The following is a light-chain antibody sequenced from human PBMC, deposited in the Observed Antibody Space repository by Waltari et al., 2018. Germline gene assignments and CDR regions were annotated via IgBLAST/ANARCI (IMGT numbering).Light chain of an antibody. CDR3: QSGDSSGNVV. J-gene: IGLJ2*01. CDR1: ALPEQY. CDR2: KDS. V-gene: IGLV3-25*03. Sequence: SYELTQPPSVSVYQGQPARTPGPGVALPEQYAPWYQQKPGQAPVLVIYKDSARTSEIPERFSGSSSGTTVTLTISGVQAEDEADYYCQSGDSSGNVVFGGGTKLAVL.